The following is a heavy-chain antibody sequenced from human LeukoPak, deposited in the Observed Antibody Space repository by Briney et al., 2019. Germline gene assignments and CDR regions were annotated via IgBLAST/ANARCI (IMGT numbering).Heavy chain of an antibody. CDR3: ARDRTENYGYGRYYYYYMDV. V-gene: IGHV1-2*02. J-gene: IGHJ6*03. Sequence: ASVKVSCKASGYTFTAYYMHWVRQAPGQGLEWMGWINPNSGGTNYAQKFQGRVTMTRDTPISTAYMELSRLRSDDTAVYYCARDRTENYGYGRYYYYYMDVWGKGTTVTVSS. D-gene: IGHD5-18*01. CDR2: INPNSGGT. CDR1: GYTFTAYY.